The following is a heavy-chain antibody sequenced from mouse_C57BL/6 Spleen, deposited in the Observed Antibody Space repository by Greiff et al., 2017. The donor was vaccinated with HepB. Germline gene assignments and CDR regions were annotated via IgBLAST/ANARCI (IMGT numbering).Heavy chain of an antibody. CDR2: IWWDDDK. J-gene: IGHJ3*01. V-gene: IGHV8-8*01. CDR1: GFSLSTFGMG. D-gene: IGHD1-1*01. Sequence: QVTLKVSGPGILQPSQTLSLTCSFSGFSLSTFGMGVGWIRQPSGKGLEWLAHIWWDDDKYYNPALKSRLTSSKDTSKNQVFLKIANVDTADTATYYCARIEGGSSYQPAWFAYWGQGTLVTVSA. CDR3: ARIEGGSSYQPAWFAY.